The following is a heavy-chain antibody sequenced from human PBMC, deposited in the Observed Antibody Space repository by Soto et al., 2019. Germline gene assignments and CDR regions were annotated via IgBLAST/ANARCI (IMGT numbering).Heavy chain of an antibody. J-gene: IGHJ6*02. D-gene: IGHD2-15*01. CDR1: GFTFTSSA. Sequence: SVKVSCKASGFTFTSSAMQWVRQARGQRLEWIGWIVVGSGNTNYAQKFQERVTITRDMSTSTAYMELSSLRSEDTAVYYCAAEVYCSGGSCSAYYGMDVWGQGTTVTVSS. V-gene: IGHV1-58*02. CDR3: AAEVYCSGGSCSAYYGMDV. CDR2: IVVGSGNT.